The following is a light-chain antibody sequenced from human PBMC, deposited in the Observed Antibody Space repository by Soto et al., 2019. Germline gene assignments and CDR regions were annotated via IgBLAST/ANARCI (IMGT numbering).Light chain of an antibody. CDR3: QQYNHWPVT. V-gene: IGKV3-15*01. Sequence: EVVLTQSPVTMSVSPGERATLSCRASQSFSNLLACYQQQPGQAPRPIIHDASMRATGVPARISGSGSGTEVTLTLSSMESEDFAVYYCQQYNHWPVTFGGGTKLEIK. J-gene: IGKJ4*01. CDR1: QSFSNL. CDR2: DAS.